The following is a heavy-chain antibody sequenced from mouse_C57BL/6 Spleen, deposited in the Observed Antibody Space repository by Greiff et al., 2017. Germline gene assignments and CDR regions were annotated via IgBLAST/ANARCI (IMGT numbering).Heavy chain of an antibody. CDR1: GFTFSSYA. CDR3: AREENNYFSFDY. V-gene: IGHV5-4*01. D-gene: IGHD5-2*01. Sequence: EVQLVESGGGLVKPGGSLKLSCAASGFTFSSYAMSWVRQTPEKRLEWVATISDGGSYTYYPDNVKGRFTISRDNAKNNLYLQMSHLKSEDTAMYYCAREENNYFSFDYWGQGTTLTVSS. J-gene: IGHJ2*01. CDR2: ISDGGSYT.